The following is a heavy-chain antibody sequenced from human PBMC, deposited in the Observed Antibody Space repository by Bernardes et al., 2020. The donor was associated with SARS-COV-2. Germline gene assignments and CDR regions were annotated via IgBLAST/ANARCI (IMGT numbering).Heavy chain of an antibody. CDR1: EFTFSRFW. Sequence: SLRLSCAASEFTFSRFWMHWVRQVPGKGLVWVSRINEDGTTTNYADSVKGRFTISRDNAKSTLFLQMNSPRAEDTAVYYCARDVAGREEFWGQGTLVTVSS. CDR2: INEDGTTT. V-gene: IGHV3-74*01. J-gene: IGHJ4*02. D-gene: IGHD1-26*01. CDR3: ARDVAGREEF.